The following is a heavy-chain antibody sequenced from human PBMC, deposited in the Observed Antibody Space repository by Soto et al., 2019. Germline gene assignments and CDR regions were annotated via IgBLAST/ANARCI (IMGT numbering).Heavy chain of an antibody. CDR3: ARASWFGELLFPWFDP. CDR2: IYYSGST. J-gene: IGHJ5*02. Sequence: PSETLSLTCTVSGGSISSGDYYWSWIRQPPGKGLEWIGYIYYSGSTYYNPSLKSRVTISVDTSKNQFSLKLSSVTAADTAVYYCARASWFGELLFPWFDPWGQGTLVTVSS. D-gene: IGHD3-10*01. CDR1: GGSISSGDYY. V-gene: IGHV4-30-4*01.